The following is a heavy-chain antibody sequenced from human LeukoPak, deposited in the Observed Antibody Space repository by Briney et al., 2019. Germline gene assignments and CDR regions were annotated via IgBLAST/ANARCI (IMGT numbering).Heavy chain of an antibody. Sequence: PSETLSLTCAVYGGSFSGYYWSWIRQPPGKGLEWIGEINHSGSTNYNPFLKSRITISVDTSKNQFSLRLTSVTAADTAVYYCARHVGYSTSGFPPAHFDYWGQGTLVTVSS. V-gene: IGHV4-34*01. CDR2: INHSGST. D-gene: IGHD6-13*01. CDR1: GGSFSGYY. CDR3: ARHVGYSTSGFPPAHFDY. J-gene: IGHJ4*02.